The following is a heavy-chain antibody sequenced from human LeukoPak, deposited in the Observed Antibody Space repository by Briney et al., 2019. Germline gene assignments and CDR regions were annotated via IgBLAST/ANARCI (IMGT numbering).Heavy chain of an antibody. D-gene: IGHD3-10*01. V-gene: IGHV4-39*07. J-gene: IGHJ5*02. Sequence: SETLSLTCTVSGGSISSSSYYWGWIRQPPGKGLEWIGSIYYSGSTNYKPSLESRVTISVDTSKNQFSLKLSSVTAADTAVYYCARGGYYGSGNDFRFDPWGQGTLVTVSS. CDR3: ARGGYYGSGNDFRFDP. CDR1: GGSISSSSYY. CDR2: IYYSGST.